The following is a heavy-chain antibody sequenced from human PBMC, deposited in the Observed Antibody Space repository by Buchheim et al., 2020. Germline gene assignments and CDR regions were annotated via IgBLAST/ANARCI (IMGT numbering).Heavy chain of an antibody. CDR1: GFTFSSYG. CDR3: ARVSIDDRGLPDY. CDR2: IWYDGSNK. V-gene: IGHV3-33*01. Sequence: QVQLVESGGGVVQPGRSLRLSCAASGFTFSSYGMHWVRQAPGKGLEWVAVIWYDGSNKYYADSVKGRFTISRDNSKNTLDLQMNSLRAEDTAVYYCARVSIDDRGLPDYWGQGTL. J-gene: IGHJ4*02. D-gene: IGHD1-1*01.